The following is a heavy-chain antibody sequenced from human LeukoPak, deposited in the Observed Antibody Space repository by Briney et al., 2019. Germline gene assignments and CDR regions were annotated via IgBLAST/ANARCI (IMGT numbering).Heavy chain of an antibody. Sequence: GGSLRLSCAASGFTFSDYYMSWIRQAPGEGLEWVSYISSSGSNIYYADSVKGRFTISRNNATNSLYLQMNSLRAEDTAVYYCAKVDCSSTSCYTVDYWGQGAQVTVSS. V-gene: IGHV3-11*01. D-gene: IGHD2-2*02. CDR1: GFTFSDYY. CDR2: ISSSGSNI. J-gene: IGHJ4*02. CDR3: AKVDCSSTSCYTVDY.